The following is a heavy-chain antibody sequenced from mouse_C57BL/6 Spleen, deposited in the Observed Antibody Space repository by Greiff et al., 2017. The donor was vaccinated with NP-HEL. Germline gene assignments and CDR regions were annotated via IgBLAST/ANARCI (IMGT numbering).Heavy chain of an antibody. CDR1: GFNITDDY. D-gene: IGHD1-1*01. CDR3: TTRAITTVVADY. J-gene: IGHJ2*01. Sequence: VQLQQSGAELVRPGASVKLSCTASGFNITDDYMHWVKQRPEQGLEWIGWIDPENGDTEYASKFQGKATITADTSSNTAYLQLSSLTSEDTAVYYCTTRAITTVVADYWGQGTTLTVSS. CDR2: IDPENGDT. V-gene: IGHV14-4*01.